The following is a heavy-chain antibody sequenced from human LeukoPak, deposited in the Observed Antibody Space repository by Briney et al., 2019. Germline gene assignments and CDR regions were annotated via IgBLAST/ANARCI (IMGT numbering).Heavy chain of an antibody. J-gene: IGHJ4*02. CDR2: ISAYNGNT. CDR1: GYTFTSYG. CDR3: ARATGGKTTVTPEY. Sequence: ASVKVSCKASGYTFTSYGISWVRQAPGQGLEWMGWISAYNGNTNYAQKFQGRVTMTRDTSISTAYMELSRLRSDDTAVYYCARATGGKTTVTPEYWGQGTLVTVSS. D-gene: IGHD4-17*01. V-gene: IGHV1-18*01.